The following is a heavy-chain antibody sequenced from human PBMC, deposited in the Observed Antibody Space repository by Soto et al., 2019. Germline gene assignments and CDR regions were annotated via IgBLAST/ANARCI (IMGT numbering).Heavy chain of an antibody. V-gene: IGHV1-18*01. CDR3: ARDPRRIAAAGTKYYYYYGMDV. Sequence: SAKVSCKASGYTFTSYGIRWVRQAPGQGLEWMGWISAYNGNTNYAQKLQGRVTMTTDTSTSTAYMELRSLRSDDTAVYYCARDPRRIAAAGTKYYYYYGMDVWGQGTTVTVSS. D-gene: IGHD6-13*01. CDR1: GYTFTSYG. J-gene: IGHJ6*02. CDR2: ISAYNGNT.